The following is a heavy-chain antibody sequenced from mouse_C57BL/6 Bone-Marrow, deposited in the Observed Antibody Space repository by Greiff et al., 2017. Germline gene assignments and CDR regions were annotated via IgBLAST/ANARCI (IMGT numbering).Heavy chain of an antibody. V-gene: IGHV1-69*01. J-gene: IGHJ4*01. CDR1: GYTFTSYW. CDR2: IDPSDSYP. Sequence: VQLQQPGAELVMPGASVKLSCKASGYTFTSYWMHWVKQRPGQGLEWIGEIDPSDSYPNYNQKFKGKSTLTVDKSSSNDYMQLSRLTSEDSAVYYCERPYYYGSSRYAMDYWGQGTSVTVSS. D-gene: IGHD1-1*01. CDR3: ERPYYYGSSRYAMDY.